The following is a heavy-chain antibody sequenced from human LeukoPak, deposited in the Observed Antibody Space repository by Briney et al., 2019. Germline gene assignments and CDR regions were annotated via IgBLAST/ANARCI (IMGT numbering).Heavy chain of an antibody. CDR1: GGSISSGDYY. CDR3: ASDYYGSGSYYNVINYYYYMDV. CDR2: IYYRWNT. Sequence: TSETLSLTCTVSGGSISSGDYYWGWIRQPPGKGLEWIGRIYYRWNTYYNPSLKSRVTISVDTSKNQFSLKLSSVTAADTAVYYCASDYYGSGSYYNVINYYYYMDVWGKGTTVTISS. J-gene: IGHJ6*03. V-gene: IGHV4-39*01. D-gene: IGHD3-10*01.